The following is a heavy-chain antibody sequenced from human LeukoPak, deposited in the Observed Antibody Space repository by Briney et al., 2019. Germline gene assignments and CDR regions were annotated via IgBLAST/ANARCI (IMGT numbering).Heavy chain of an antibody. D-gene: IGHD4-23*01. Sequence: SETLSLPCTVSGGSISSGDYYWSWIRQPPGKGLEWIGYIYYSGSTYYNPSLKSRVTISVDTSKNRFSLKLSSVTAADTAVYYCARVTSGVTPDYWGQGTLVTVSS. CDR2: IYYSGST. CDR3: ARVTSGVTPDY. CDR1: GGSISSGDYY. J-gene: IGHJ4*02. V-gene: IGHV4-30-4*08.